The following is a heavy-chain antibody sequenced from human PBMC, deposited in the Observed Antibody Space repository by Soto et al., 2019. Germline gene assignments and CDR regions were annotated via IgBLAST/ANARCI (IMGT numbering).Heavy chain of an antibody. CDR1: GGSISSYY. Sequence: SETLSLTCTVSGGSISSYYWSWIRQPPGKGLEWIGYIYYSGSTNYNPSLKSRVTISVDTSKNQFSLKLSSVTAADTAVYYCARDYCSGGSCYFGYFQLWGQGTLVTVSS. CDR2: IYYSGST. CDR3: ARDYCSGGSCYFGYFQL. D-gene: IGHD2-15*01. V-gene: IGHV4-59*01. J-gene: IGHJ1*01.